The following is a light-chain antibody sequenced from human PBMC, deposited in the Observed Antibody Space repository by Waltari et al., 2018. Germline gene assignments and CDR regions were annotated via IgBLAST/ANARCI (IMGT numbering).Light chain of an antibody. CDR3: MQALQTPYT. V-gene: IGKV2-28*01. J-gene: IGKJ2*01. Sequence: DIVMTQSPLSLPVTPGEPASISCRSSQSLLHSNGYNYLDWYLQKPGQSPQLLIYLGSNRASGVSDRFSGSGSGTDFTLRISRMEAEDVGVYYCMQALQTPYTFGQGTKLDIK. CDR1: QSLLHSNGYNY. CDR2: LGS.